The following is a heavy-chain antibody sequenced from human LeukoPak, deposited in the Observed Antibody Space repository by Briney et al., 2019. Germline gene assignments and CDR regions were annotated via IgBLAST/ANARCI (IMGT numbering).Heavy chain of an antibody. CDR1: GFNFNSYW. CDR3: ARTPRLDY. Sequence: QPGGSLRLSCAAPGFNFNSYWMHWVRQAPGKGLVWVSCINGDGSNTRYADSVKGRFTISRDNAKNTLYLQVNSLRAEDTAVYYCARTPRLDYWGQGTLVTVSS. J-gene: IGHJ4*02. V-gene: IGHV3-74*01. CDR2: INGDGSNT.